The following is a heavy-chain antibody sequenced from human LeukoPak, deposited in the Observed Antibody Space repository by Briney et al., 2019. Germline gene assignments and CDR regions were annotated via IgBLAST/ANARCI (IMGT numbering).Heavy chain of an antibody. Sequence: TSETLSLTCAVYGGSFSGYYWSWIRQPPGKGLEWIGEINHSGSTNYNPSLKSRVTISVDTSKNQFSLRLSSVTAADTAVYYCARSRSSEIVVVTAINDYWGQGTLVTVSS. CDR3: ARSRSSEIVVVTAINDY. CDR2: INHSGST. J-gene: IGHJ4*02. CDR1: GGSFSGYY. V-gene: IGHV4-34*01. D-gene: IGHD2-21*02.